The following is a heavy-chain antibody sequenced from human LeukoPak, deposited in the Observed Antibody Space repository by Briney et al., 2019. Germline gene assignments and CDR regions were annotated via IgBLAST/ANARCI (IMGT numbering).Heavy chain of an antibody. CDR1: GYTFTSYG. D-gene: IGHD2-2*02. J-gene: IGHJ6*03. CDR3: ARTAVVVPAAIPSSGFYYYYYYMDV. CDR2: MNPNSGNT. V-gene: IGHV1-8*01. Sequence: ASVKVSCKASGYTFTSYGINWVRQATGQGLEWMGWMNPNSGNTGYAQKFQGRVTMTRNTSISIAYMELSSLRSEDTAVYYCARTAVVVPAAIPSSGFYYYYYYMDVWGKGTTVTVSS.